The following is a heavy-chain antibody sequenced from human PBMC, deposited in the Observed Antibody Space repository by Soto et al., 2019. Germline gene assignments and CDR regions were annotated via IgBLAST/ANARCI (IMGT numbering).Heavy chain of an antibody. D-gene: IGHD4-17*01. CDR3: ARDARVKAVTTDAFDI. J-gene: IGHJ3*02. Sequence: EVQLVESGGGLVQPGGSLRLSCAASGFTVSSNYMSWVRQAPGKGLEWVSVIYSGGSTYYADSVKGRFTISRHNSKNTLYLQMNSLRAEDTAVDYCARDARVKAVTTDAFDIWGQGTMVTVSS. CDR1: GFTVSSNY. V-gene: IGHV3-53*04. CDR2: IYSGGST.